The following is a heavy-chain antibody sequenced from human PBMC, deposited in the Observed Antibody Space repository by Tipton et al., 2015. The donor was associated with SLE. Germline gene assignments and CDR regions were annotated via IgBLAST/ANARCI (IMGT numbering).Heavy chain of an antibody. J-gene: IGHJ3*02. CDR3: ARDSFSLRESSARDPGAFDN. CDR1: GGSISGGDYY. CDR2: IYHSGST. D-gene: IGHD3-22*01. V-gene: IGHV4-39*07. Sequence: TLSLTCTVSGGSISGGDYYWSWIRQPPGKGLEWIGSIYHSGSTSYNPSLKSRVTISVDTSKNQFSLKLSSVTAADTAVYYCARDSFSLRESSARDPGAFDNWGQGTMVTVSS.